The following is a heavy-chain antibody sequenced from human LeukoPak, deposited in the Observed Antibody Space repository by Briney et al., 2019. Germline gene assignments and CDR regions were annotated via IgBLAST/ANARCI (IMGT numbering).Heavy chain of an antibody. D-gene: IGHD3-10*01. J-gene: IGHJ5*02. CDR2: IYSGGST. V-gene: IGHV3-53*01. CDR3: ARDRDANWFDP. CDR1: GFTVSSNY. Sequence: GGSLRLSCAASGFTVSSNYMNWVRQAPGKGLEWVSVIYSGGSTYYADSVKGRFTISRDNSKNTLYLQMNSLRAEDTAVYYCARDRDANWFDPWGQGTLVTVS.